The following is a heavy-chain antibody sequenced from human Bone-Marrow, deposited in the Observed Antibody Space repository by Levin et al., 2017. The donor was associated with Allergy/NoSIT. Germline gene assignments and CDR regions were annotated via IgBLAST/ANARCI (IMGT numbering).Heavy chain of an antibody. CDR2: IYYSGST. Sequence: SETLSLTCTVSGGSISSYYWSWIRQPPGKGLEWIGYIYYSGSTNYNPSLKSRVTISVDTSKNQFSLKLSSVTAADTAVYYCARSIAAAGFDYWGQGTLVTVSS. CDR1: GGSISSYY. J-gene: IGHJ4*02. D-gene: IGHD6-13*01. V-gene: IGHV4-59*01. CDR3: ARSIAAAGFDY.